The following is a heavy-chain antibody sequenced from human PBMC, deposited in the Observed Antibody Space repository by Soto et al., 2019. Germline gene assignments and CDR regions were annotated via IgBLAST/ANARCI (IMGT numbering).Heavy chain of an antibody. V-gene: IGHV3-30*18. CDR3: AKDAGGSGYDTLGY. Sequence: ESGGGVVQPGRSLRLSCAASGFTFSSYGMHWVRQAPGKGLEWVAVISYDGSNKYYADSVKGRFTISRDNSKNTLYLQMNSLRAEDTAVYYCAKDAGGSGYDTLGYWGQGTLVTVSS. CDR1: GFTFSSYG. CDR2: ISYDGSNK. D-gene: IGHD5-12*01. J-gene: IGHJ4*02.